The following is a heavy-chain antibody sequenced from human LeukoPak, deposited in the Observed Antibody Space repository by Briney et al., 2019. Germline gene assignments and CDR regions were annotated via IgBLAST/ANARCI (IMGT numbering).Heavy chain of an antibody. J-gene: IGHJ5*02. D-gene: IGHD3-10*01. V-gene: IGHV1-24*01. CDR3: ATVLPLYGSGANWFDP. Sequence: ASVKVSCKVSGYTLTELSMHWVRQAPGKGLEWMGGFDPEDGETIYAQKFQGRVTMTEDTSTDTAYMKLSSLRSEDTAVYYCATVLPLYGSGANWFDPWGQGTLVTVSS. CDR1: GYTLTELS. CDR2: FDPEDGET.